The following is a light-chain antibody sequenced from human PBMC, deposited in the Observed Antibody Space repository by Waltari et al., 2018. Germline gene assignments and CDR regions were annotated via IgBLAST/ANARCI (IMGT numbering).Light chain of an antibody. CDR2: GKN. J-gene: IGLJ2*01. Sequence: SSELTQDPAVSVALGQTVRITCQGDSLRTYYASWYQQRPGQAPVLVIYGKNNRPSWIPDRFSGSSSGNTASLTISGAQAEDEPDYYCNSRDSSGNHVLFGGGTKLTVL. CDR3: NSRDSSGNHVL. V-gene: IGLV3-19*01. CDR1: SLRTYY.